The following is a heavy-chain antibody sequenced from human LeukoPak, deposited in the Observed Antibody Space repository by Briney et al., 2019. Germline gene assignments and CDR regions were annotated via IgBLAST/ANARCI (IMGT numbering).Heavy chain of an antibody. CDR2: VDPEDGET. J-gene: IGHJ4*02. V-gene: IGHV1-69-2*01. D-gene: IGHD5-24*01. Sequence: ASVTVSFKVSGYTFTDYYMHWVQQAPGRGLEWMGLVDPEDGETMYAEKFQGRVTITADPSTDTAYMELSSLRAKDTAVYYCATLVEMATIDYWGQGTLVTVSS. CDR3: ATLVEMATIDY. CDR1: GYTFTDYY.